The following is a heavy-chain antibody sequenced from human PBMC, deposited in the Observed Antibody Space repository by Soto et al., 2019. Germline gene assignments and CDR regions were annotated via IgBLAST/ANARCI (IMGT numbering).Heavy chain of an antibody. D-gene: IGHD3-22*01. Sequence: SVKVGCKASGGTFSSYAISWVRQAPGQGIEWMGGIIPIFGTANYAQKFPGRVTITADKSTSTAYMELSSLRSEDTAVYYCARVPPSRYYYDSSGPEDDAFDIWGQGTMVTVSS. J-gene: IGHJ3*02. CDR1: GGTFSSYA. CDR3: ARVPPSRYYYDSSGPEDDAFDI. V-gene: IGHV1-69*06. CDR2: IIPIFGTA.